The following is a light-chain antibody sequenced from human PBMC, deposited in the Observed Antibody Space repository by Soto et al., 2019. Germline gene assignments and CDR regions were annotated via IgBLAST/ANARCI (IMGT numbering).Light chain of an antibody. CDR2: AAS. CDR3: QQYYSYPQT. Sequence: IQVTQSPSSLSASVGDSVTITCLTSQGIRSALGWYQQKPGKAPKLLIYAASTLQSGVPSRFSGSGSGTDFTLTISCLQSEDFATYYCQQYYSYPQTFGQGTKVDIK. J-gene: IGKJ1*01. CDR1: QGIRSA. V-gene: IGKV1-13*02.